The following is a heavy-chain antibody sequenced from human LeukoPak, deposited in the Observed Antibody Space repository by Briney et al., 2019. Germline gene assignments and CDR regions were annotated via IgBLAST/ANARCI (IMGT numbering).Heavy chain of an antibody. CDR3: ARAMRGRVALGY. Sequence: SVKVSCKASGGTFSSYAISWVRQAPGQGLEWMGRIIPILGIANYAQKFQGRVTITADKSTSTAYMELSSLRSEDTAVYYCARAMRGRVALGYWGQGTLVTVSS. D-gene: IGHD3-3*02. J-gene: IGHJ4*02. V-gene: IGHV1-69*04. CDR1: GGTFSSYA. CDR2: IIPILGIA.